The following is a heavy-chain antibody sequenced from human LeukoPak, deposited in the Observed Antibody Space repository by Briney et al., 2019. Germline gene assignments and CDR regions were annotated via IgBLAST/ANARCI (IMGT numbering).Heavy chain of an antibody. D-gene: IGHD6-13*01. CDR3: ARDWGYSSSCLLP. CDR1: GYTFTGYY. V-gene: IGHV1-2*02. J-gene: IGHJ5*02. Sequence: ASVKVSCKASGYTFTGYYMHWLRQAPGQGLEWMGWINPNSGGTNYAQKFQGRVTMTRDTSISTAYMELSRLRSDDTAVYYCARDWGYSSSCLLPWVQGTLVTVSS. CDR2: INPNSGGT.